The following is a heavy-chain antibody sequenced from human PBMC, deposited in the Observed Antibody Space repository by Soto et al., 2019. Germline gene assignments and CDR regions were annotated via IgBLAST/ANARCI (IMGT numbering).Heavy chain of an antibody. V-gene: IGHV4-34*01. CDR3: ARTIGVGDTAMGKNWFDP. Sequence: PSETLSLTCAVYGGSFSGYYWSWIRQPPGKGLEWIGEINHSGSTNYNPSLKSRVTISVDTSKNQFSLKLSSVTAADTAVYYCARTIGVGDTAMGKNWFDPWGQGTLVTVSS. CDR2: INHSGST. CDR1: GGSFSGYY. J-gene: IGHJ5*02. D-gene: IGHD5-18*01.